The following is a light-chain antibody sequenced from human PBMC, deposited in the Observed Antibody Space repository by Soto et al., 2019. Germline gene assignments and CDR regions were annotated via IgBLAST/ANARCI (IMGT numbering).Light chain of an antibody. CDR2: DAS. Sequence: EIVLTQSRATLSLSPGERATLSCRASQSLSKYLAWYQQKPGQAPRLLIYDASNRATGIPARFSGSGSGTDFTLTISSLEPEDFAVYYCQQRSNWRGTFGGGTKVEIK. J-gene: IGKJ4*01. CDR1: QSLSKY. V-gene: IGKV3-11*01. CDR3: QQRSNWRGT.